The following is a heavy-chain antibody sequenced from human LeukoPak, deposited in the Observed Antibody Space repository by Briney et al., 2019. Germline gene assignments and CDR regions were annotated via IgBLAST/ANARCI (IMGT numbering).Heavy chain of an antibody. Sequence: GGSLRLSCAASGFTFSSYSMNWVRQAPGKGLEWVSSISSSSSYIYYADSVKGRFTISRDNAKNSLYLQMNSLRAEDTAVYYCARDSYCGYDLATRARGLDYWGPGTLVTGSS. CDR3: ARDSYCGYDLATRARGLDY. D-gene: IGHD5-12*01. J-gene: IGHJ4*02. CDR1: GFTFSSYS. V-gene: IGHV3-21*01. CDR2: ISSSSSYI.